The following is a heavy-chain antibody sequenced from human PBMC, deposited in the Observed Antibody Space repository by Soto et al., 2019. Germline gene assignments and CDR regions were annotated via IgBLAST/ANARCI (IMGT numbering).Heavy chain of an antibody. CDR3: ARVVATVAGPYGMDV. CDR1: GYPFTSYV. CDR2: ISAYNGNT. Sequence: ASLKVSCKSSGYPFTSYVSSWVRQAPAQGLEWMGWISAYNGNTNFAQKLQGRVTMTTDTSTSTAYMELRSLRSDDTAVYYCARVVATVAGPYGMDVWGQGATVTVSS. D-gene: IGHD6-19*01. V-gene: IGHV1-18*01. J-gene: IGHJ6*02.